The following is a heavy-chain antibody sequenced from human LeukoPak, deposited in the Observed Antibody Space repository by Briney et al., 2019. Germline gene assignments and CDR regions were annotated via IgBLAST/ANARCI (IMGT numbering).Heavy chain of an antibody. CDR1: GYTFTSYD. J-gene: IGHJ4*02. D-gene: IGHD3-16*02. CDR3: ASRSRDYVWGSYRDGFDY. Sequence: ASVKVSCKASGYTFTSYDINWVRQATGQGLEWMGWINPNSGGTNYAQKFQGRVTMTRDTSISTAYMELSRLRSDDTAVYYCASRSRDYVWGSYRDGFDYWGQGTLVTVSS. CDR2: INPNSGGT. V-gene: IGHV1-2*02.